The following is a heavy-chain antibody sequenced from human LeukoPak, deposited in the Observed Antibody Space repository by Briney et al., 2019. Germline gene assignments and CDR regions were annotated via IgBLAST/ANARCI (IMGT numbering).Heavy chain of an antibody. D-gene: IGHD3-22*01. CDR3: ATGLSITMIVVVTLDY. V-gene: IGHV1-69*01. CDR1: GGTFSSYG. CDR2: IIPIFGTA. Sequence: PGSSVKVSCKASGGTFSSYGISWVRQAPGQGLEWMGGIIPIFGTANYAQKFQGRVTITADESTSTAYMELSSLRSEDTAVYYCATGLSITMIVVVTLDYWGQGTLVTVSS. J-gene: IGHJ4*02.